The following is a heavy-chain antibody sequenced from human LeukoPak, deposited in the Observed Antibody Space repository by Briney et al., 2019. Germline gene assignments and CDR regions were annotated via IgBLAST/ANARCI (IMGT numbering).Heavy chain of an antibody. CDR2: ISSSSSYI. CDR3: ARAPVYYGDHLLPTG. J-gene: IGHJ4*02. V-gene: IGHV3-21*01. CDR1: GFTFSSYS. Sequence: GGSLRLSCAASGFTFSSYSMNWVRQAPGKGLEWVSSISSSSSYIYYADSVKGRFTISRDNAKNSLYLQMNSLRAEDTAVYYCARAPVYYGDHLLPTGWGQGTLVTVSS. D-gene: IGHD4-17*01.